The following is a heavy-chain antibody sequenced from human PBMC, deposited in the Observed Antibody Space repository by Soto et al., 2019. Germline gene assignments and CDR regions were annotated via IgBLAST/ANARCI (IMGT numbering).Heavy chain of an antibody. D-gene: IGHD2-8*01. CDR1: GYTFTGYY. J-gene: IGHJ6*02. CDR3: AREVLMVYANGMDV. CDR2: INPNSGGT. V-gene: IGHV1-2*04. Sequence: ASVKVSCKASGYTFTGYYMRWVRQAPGQGLEWMGWINPNSGGTNYAQKFQSWVTMTRDTSISTAYMELSRLRSDDTAVYYCAREVLMVYANGMDVWGQGTTVTVSS.